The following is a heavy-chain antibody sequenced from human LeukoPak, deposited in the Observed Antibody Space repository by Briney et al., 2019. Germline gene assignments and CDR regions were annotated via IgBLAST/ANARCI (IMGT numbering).Heavy chain of an antibody. CDR1: GASFSTYA. CDR3: ARGRNIAAPGGGDLDY. D-gene: IGHD5-12*01. J-gene: IGHJ4*02. V-gene: IGHV1-69*05. CDR2: IIPIFGTT. Sequence: SVKVSCKASGASFSTYAVSWVRQVRGQGLEWMGRIIPIFGTTKYAQKFQGRVTITTDESTTTGYMELSSLESEDTAVYYCARGRNIAAPGGGDLDYWGQGTLVTVSS.